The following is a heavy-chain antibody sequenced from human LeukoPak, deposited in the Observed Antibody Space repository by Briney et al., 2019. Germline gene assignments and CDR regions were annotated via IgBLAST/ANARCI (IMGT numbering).Heavy chain of an antibody. J-gene: IGHJ3*02. CDR2: IYPGDSGT. Sequence: GESLKISCKGSGYSFTNYWIGWVRQMPGKGLEWMGIIYPGDSGTRYSPSFQGQVTISADKSISSACLQWSSLKASDTAMYYCARLSYYYASDPGAFDIWGQGTMVTVSS. CDR3: ARLSYYYASDPGAFDI. V-gene: IGHV5-51*01. CDR1: GYSFTNYW. D-gene: IGHD3-10*01.